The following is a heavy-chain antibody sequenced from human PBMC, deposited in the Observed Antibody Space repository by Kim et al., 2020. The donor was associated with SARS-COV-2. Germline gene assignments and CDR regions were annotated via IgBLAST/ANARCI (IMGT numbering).Heavy chain of an antibody. J-gene: IGHJ4*02. CDR1: GGSISSGGYY. CDR2: IYYSGST. D-gene: IGHD6-13*01. V-gene: IGHV4-31*03. Sequence: SETLSLTCTVSGGSISSGGYYWSWIRQHPGKGLEWIGYIYYSGSTYYNPSLKSRVTISVDTSKNQFSLKLSSVTAADTAVYYCARAREYGQQLVSVSFDYWGQGTLVTVSS. CDR3: ARAREYGQQLVSVSFDY.